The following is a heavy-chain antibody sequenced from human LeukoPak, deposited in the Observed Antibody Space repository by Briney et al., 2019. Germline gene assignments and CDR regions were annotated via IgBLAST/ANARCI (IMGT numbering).Heavy chain of an antibody. V-gene: IGHV4-34*01. CDR3: ARGSGIAAAGTHDY. J-gene: IGHJ4*02. CDR1: GGSFSGYY. Sequence: PSETLSLTCAVYGGSFSGYYWSWIRQPPGKGLEWMGEINHSGSTNYNPSLKSRVTISVDTSKNQFSLKLSSVTAADTAVYYCARGSGIAAAGTHDYWGQGTLVTVSS. D-gene: IGHD6-13*01. CDR2: INHSGST.